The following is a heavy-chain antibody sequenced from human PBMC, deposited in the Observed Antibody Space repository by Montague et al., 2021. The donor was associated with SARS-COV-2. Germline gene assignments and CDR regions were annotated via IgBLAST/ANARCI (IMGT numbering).Heavy chain of an antibody. CDR1: GDSISSSNW. CDR2: IYHSGST. Sequence: SETLSPTCAVSGDSISSSNWWSWVRQRPGKGLEWIGEIYHSGSTXYNPSLKSRVTISVDKSKNQFSLKLSSVTAADTAVYYCARMALASSSSDFDYRGQGTLVTVSS. J-gene: IGHJ4*02. CDR3: ARMALASSSSDFDY. V-gene: IGHV4-4*02. D-gene: IGHD6-6*01.